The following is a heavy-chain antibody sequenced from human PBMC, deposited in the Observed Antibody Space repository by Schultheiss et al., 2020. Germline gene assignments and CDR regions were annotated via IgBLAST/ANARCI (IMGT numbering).Heavy chain of an antibody. CDR3: ARYIVVVTAIRRADDAFDI. CDR1: GGSISSGSYY. D-gene: IGHD2-21*02. J-gene: IGHJ3*02. V-gene: IGHV4-61*02. Sequence: TLSLTCTVSGGSISSGSYYWSWIRQPAGKGLEWIGRIYTSGSTNYNPSLKSRVTISVDTSKNQFSLKLSSVTAADTAVYYCARYIVVVTAIRRADDAFDIWGQGTMVTVSS. CDR2: IYTSGST.